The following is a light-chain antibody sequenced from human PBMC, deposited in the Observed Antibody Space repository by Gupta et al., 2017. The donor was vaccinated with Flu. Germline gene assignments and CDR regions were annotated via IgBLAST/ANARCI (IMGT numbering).Light chain of an antibody. CDR3: QQYYSIPYT. Sequence: DIVMTQSPDSMAVSLGERATINCKSSQSVLYSSNNKNYLAGYQQKPGQPPKPLIYWASTRESGVPDRFSGSGSGTDFTLTISSLQAEDVAVYYCQQYYSIPYTFGQGTKLEIK. CDR1: QSVLYSSNNKNY. V-gene: IGKV4-1*01. CDR2: WAS. J-gene: IGKJ2*01.